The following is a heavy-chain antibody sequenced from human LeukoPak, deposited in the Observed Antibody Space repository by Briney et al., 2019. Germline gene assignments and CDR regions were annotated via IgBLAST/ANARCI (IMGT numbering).Heavy chain of an antibody. CDR1: GDSISSSSSY. CDR3: ARTSGWSGFIDYYYYYMDV. D-gene: IGHD6-19*01. Sequence: SETLSLTCTVSGDSISSSSSYWGWIRQPPGEGLEWIGSIYYSGSTYYNTSLKSRVTISVDKSKNQFSLKLSSVTAADTAVYYCARTSGWSGFIDYYYYYMDVWGKGTTVTVSS. V-gene: IGHV4-39*07. CDR2: IYYSGST. J-gene: IGHJ6*03.